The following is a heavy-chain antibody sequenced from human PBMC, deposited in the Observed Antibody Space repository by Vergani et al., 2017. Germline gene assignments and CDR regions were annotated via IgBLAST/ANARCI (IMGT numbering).Heavy chain of an antibody. Sequence: QVQLVESGGGVVQPGRSLRLSCSASRFSLNNYNMHWVRQAPGKGLEWVAVIWNDGSNKYYEDSVEGRFTVSRDNSKNTVSLQMNSLRAEDTAIYYCVKEKIDLGSYFFDSWGHGSLVTVSS. V-gene: IGHV3-33*04. J-gene: IGHJ4*01. CDR3: VKEKIDLGSYFFDS. D-gene: IGHD2/OR15-2a*01. CDR1: RFSLNNYN. CDR2: IWNDGSNK.